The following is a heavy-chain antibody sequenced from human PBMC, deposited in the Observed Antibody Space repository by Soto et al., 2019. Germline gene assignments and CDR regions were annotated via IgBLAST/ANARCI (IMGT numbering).Heavy chain of an antibody. V-gene: IGHV3-23*01. CDR2: ISGSGGST. J-gene: IGHJ4*02. CDR1: GFTFSSYA. D-gene: IGHD6-19*01. CDR3: AIDIAVAGLFDY. Sequence: GGSLRLSCAASGFTFSSYAMSWVRQAPGKGLEWVSAISGSGGSTYYADSVKGRFTISRDISKNTLYLQMNSLRAEDTAVYYCAIDIAVAGLFDYWGQGTLVTVSS.